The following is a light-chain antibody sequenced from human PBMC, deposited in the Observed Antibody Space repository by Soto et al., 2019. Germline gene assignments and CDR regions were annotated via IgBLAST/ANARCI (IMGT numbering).Light chain of an antibody. CDR3: QQDSSSPRT. CDR1: HGISSW. J-gene: IGKJ1*01. CDR2: AAS. V-gene: IGKV1-12*01. Sequence: DIQMTQSPSSLSASVGDRATISCRAIHGISSWLAWYQQKPGKAPRLLIYAASSMETGIPARFSGSGSGTDFTLTISSLEPEDFAAYYCQQDSSSPRTFGQGTKVDIK.